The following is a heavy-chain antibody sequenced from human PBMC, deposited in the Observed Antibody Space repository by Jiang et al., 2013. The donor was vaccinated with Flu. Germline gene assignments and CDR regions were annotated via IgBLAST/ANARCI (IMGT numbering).Heavy chain of an antibody. D-gene: IGHD3-22*01. Sequence: GSGLVKPSETLSLTCTVSGGSISSSSYYWGWIRQPPGKGLEWIGSIYYSGSTYYNPSLKSRVTISVDTSKNQFSLKLSSVTAADTAVYYCASLYDSSGYYYRGANWGQGTLVTVSS. J-gene: IGHJ4*02. V-gene: IGHV4-39*01. CDR2: IYYSGST. CDR3: ASLYDSSGYYYRGAN. CDR1: GGSISSSSYY.